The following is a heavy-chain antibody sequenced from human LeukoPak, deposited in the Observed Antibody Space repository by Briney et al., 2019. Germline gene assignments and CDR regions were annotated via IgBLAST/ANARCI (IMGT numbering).Heavy chain of an antibody. CDR1: GYSITSDYY. Sequence: SETLSLTCAVSGYSITSDYYWGWIRQSPGRGLEWIGSISDGGNTYYTSSLEGRVTISRDTSKNQLFLKLTSVTASDPAIYSCARVVRGIQFDYWVEGTLVTVSS. CDR2: ISDGGNT. CDR3: ARVVRGIQFDY. V-gene: IGHV4-38-2*01. J-gene: IGHJ4*02. D-gene: IGHD2-15*01.